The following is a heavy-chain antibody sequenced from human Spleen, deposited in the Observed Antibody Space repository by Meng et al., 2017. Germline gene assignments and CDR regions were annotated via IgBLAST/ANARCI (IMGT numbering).Heavy chain of an antibody. V-gene: IGHV4-39*01. D-gene: IGHD1/OR15-1a*01. J-gene: IGHJ5*02. CDR2: IGHSGFT. Sequence: QPQLQESGPGLVKPSETLSLTCSFSGDSIISSDSYWGWIRQSPGKGLEWIGSIGHSGFTYYTPSLESRVTVSVDTSRSQFSLELTSVTAADTAVYYCVRSRAWVRTGFDPWGQGTLVTVSS. CDR3: VRSRAWVRTGFDP. CDR1: GDSIISSDSY.